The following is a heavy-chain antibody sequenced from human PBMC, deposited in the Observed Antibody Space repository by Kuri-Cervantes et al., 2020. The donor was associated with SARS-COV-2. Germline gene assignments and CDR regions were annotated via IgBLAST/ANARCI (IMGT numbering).Heavy chain of an antibody. D-gene: IGHD6-13*01. J-gene: IGHJ4*02. CDR3: ARIPTGYSSKYYFDY. V-gene: IGHV4-61*09. CDR2: IYTSGST. CDR1: GGSISSGSYY. Sequence: SETLSLTCTVSGGSISSGSYYWSWIRQPAGKGLEWIGYIYTSGSTNYNPSLKSRVTISVDTSKNQFSLKLSSVTAADTAVYYCARIPTGYSSKYYFDYWGQGTLVTVSS.